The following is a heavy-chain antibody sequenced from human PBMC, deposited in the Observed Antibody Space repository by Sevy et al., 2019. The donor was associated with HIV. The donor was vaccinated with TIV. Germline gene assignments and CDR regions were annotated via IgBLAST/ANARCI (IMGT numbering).Heavy chain of an antibody. V-gene: IGHV3-23*01. D-gene: IGHD3-10*01. CDR2: ISASAGST. Sequence: GGSLRLSCAASGFTFSTYAMTWVRQAPGKGLEWVSVISASAGSTYYSDSVKGRFTISRDNSKKTLYLQMNSLRAEDTAVYYCAKGRVSGTYYTGDFDYWGQGTLVTVSS. CDR3: AKGRVSGTYYTGDFDY. J-gene: IGHJ4*02. CDR1: GFTFSTYA.